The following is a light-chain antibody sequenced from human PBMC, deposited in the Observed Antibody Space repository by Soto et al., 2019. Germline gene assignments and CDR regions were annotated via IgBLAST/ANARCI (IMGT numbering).Light chain of an antibody. CDR1: SSDVGSYDY. V-gene: IGLV2-11*01. CDR3: QSWDSDAALV. J-gene: IGLJ1*01. Sequence: QSALIQPPSVSGSPGQSVTISCTGTSSDVGSYDYVSWYQQHPGTVPKPMIYNVNTQPSGVPDRFSGSNSGNTATLTISGTQTVDEADYYCQSWDSDAALVFGTGTKLTVL. CDR2: NVN.